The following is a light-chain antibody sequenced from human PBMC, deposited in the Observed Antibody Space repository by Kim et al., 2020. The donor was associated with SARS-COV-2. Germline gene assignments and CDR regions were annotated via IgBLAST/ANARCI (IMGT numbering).Light chain of an antibody. CDR2: GAS. CDR1: QSVSSNY. CDR3: QQYDSTPRT. J-gene: IGKJ1*01. V-gene: IGKV3-20*01. Sequence: SPGENATPSYRASQSVSSNYVAWYQQKPGQAPRLLIYGASSRATGIPDRFSGSGSGTDFTLTISRLEPEDFAVYYCQQYDSTPRTFGQGTKVDIK.